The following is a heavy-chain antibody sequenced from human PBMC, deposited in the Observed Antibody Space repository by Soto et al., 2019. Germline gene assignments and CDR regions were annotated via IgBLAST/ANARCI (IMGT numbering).Heavy chain of an antibody. V-gene: IGHV4-59*01. CDR2: IYYSGST. D-gene: IGHD2-15*01. J-gene: IGHJ4*02. CDR1: GGSISSYY. Sequence: QVQLQESGPGLVKPSETLSLTCTVSGGSISSYYWSWIRQPPGKGLEWIGYIYYSGSTNYNPSLTSRVTISVDTAKNQFSLKLSSVTAADTAVYYCAGKAGYCSGGSCYVDIDYGGQGTLVAVSS. CDR3: AGKAGYCSGGSCYVDIDY.